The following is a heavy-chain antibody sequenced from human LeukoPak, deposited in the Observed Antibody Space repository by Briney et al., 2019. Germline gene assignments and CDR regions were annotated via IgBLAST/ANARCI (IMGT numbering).Heavy chain of an antibody. Sequence: PSETLSLTCTVSSGSISSYYWSWIRQPPGKGLEWIGYIYYSGSTNYNPSLKSRVTISVDTSKNQFSLKLSSVTAADTAVYYCARDVSSGWYDYWGQGTLVTVSS. D-gene: IGHD6-19*01. V-gene: IGHV4-59*01. J-gene: IGHJ4*02. CDR2: IYYSGST. CDR3: ARDVSSGWYDY. CDR1: SGSISSYY.